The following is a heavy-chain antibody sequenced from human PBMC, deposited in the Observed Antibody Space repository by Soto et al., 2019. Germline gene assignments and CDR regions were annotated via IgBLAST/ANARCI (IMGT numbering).Heavy chain of an antibody. CDR3: ARGGDCRSTNCYGGANWFDP. CDR1: GDTFSSSA. Sequence: QVQLVQSGAEVKKPGSSVKVSCKASGDTFSSSAISWVRQAPGQGLQWMGGIIPIFGTVNYAQKFQGRVTTTPDKSTSTAYMELSSLRSEDTGLYYCARGGDCRSTNCYGGANWFDPWGQGTRVTVSS. D-gene: IGHD2-2*01. J-gene: IGHJ5*02. V-gene: IGHV1-69*06. CDR2: IIPIFGTV.